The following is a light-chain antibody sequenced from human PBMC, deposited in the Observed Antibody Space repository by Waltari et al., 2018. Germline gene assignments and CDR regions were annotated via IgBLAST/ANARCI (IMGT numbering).Light chain of an antibody. CDR1: LSILYRSSNRNA. J-gene: IGKJ4*01. CDR3: QQYYNAPLT. V-gene: IGKV4-1*01. CDR2: WAA. Sequence: DIVMTQSPDSLAVSLGERATINCKSSLSILYRSSNRNALAWYQQKPGQPPKLLFFWAATRESGAPDRFSVSGSGTDFTLTISSLQAEDVAVYYCQQYYNAPLTFGGGTKVEIK.